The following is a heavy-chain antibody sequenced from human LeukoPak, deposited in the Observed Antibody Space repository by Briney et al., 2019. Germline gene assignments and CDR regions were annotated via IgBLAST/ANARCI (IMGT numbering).Heavy chain of an antibody. Sequence: PSETLSLTCTVSGGSISSSSYYWGWIRQPPGKGLEWIGSIYYSGSTYYNPSLKSRVTISVDTSKNQFSLKLSSVTAADTAVYYCARQIGVGELSLYPGLPHYWGQGTLVTVSS. CDR3: ARQIGVGELSLYPGLPHY. V-gene: IGHV4-39*01. J-gene: IGHJ4*02. D-gene: IGHD3-16*02. CDR2: IYYSGST. CDR1: GGSISSSSYY.